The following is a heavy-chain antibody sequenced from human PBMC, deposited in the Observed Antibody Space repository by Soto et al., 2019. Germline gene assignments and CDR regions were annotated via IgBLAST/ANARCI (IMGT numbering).Heavy chain of an antibody. CDR3: AKEFFDSSGFYPSLDALDI. V-gene: IGHV3-30*18. D-gene: IGHD3-22*01. CDR1: GFTLGTYG. Sequence: QVQLAESGGGVVQPGRSLTITCAASGFTLGTYGMHWVRQAPGKGLEWVAVISNDGGDKYYSDSVMGGFTISRDNSKNTLFLQMNSLRAEDTAVYFCAKEFFDSSGFYPSLDALDIWGQGTVVTVSS. CDR2: ISNDGGDK. J-gene: IGHJ3*02.